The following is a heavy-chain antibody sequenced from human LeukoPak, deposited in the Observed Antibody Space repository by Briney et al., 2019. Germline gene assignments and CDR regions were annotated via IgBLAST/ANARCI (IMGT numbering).Heavy chain of an antibody. CDR3: AKDRIAVAGYFDY. CDR2: IRYDGSNK. D-gene: IGHD6-19*01. Sequence: GGSLRLSCAASGFTFSSYGMHWVRQAPGKGLKWVAFIRYDGSNKYYADSVKGRFTISRDNSKNTLYLQMNSLRAEDTAVYYCAKDRIAVAGYFDYWGQGTLVTVSS. J-gene: IGHJ4*02. CDR1: GFTFSSYG. V-gene: IGHV3-30*02.